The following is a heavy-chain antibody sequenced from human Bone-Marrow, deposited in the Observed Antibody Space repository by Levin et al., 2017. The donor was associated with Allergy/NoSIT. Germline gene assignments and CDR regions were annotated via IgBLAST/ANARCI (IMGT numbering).Heavy chain of an antibody. J-gene: IGHJ2*01. D-gene: IGHD1-26*01. Sequence: GESLKISCVASGFTFSANWMIWVRQAPGKGLDWVATINKDGSDKSYVDSLKGRFTISRDNAKNSLFLQMDSLRAEDTAVYYCATGLSGGWIFNLWGRGTLVTVSS. CDR1: GFTFSANW. V-gene: IGHV3-7*01. CDR3: ATGLSGGWIFNL. CDR2: INKDGSDK.